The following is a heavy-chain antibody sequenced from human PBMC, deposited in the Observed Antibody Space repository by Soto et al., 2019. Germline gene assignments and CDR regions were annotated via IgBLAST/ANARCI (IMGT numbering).Heavy chain of an antibody. Sequence: PSETLSLTCTVSGGSISSYYWSWIRQPPGKGLEWIGYIYYSGSTNYNPSLKSRVTISVDTSKNQFSLKLSSVTAADTAVYYCARSPTGRSSWYGSYYYYYMDVWGKGTTVTVSS. V-gene: IGHV4-59*08. D-gene: IGHD6-13*01. CDR3: ARSPTGRSSWYGSYYYYYMDV. CDR1: GGSISSYY. J-gene: IGHJ6*03. CDR2: IYYSGST.